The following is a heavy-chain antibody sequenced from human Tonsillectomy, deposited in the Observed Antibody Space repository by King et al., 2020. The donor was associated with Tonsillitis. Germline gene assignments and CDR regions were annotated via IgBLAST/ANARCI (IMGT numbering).Heavy chain of an antibody. V-gene: IGHV3-11*01. J-gene: IGHJ6*02. CDR3: ARRLVVAGQKYYYHGMDV. CDR1: GFTFSDYY. Sequence: VQLVESGGGLVKPGGSLRLSCAASGFTFSDYYMTWIRQAPGRGLEWVSYISSSGNTIHYADSVKGRFTISRDNAKNSLYLQMNSLRAEDTAVYYCARRLVVAGQKYYYHGMDVWGQGTTVTVSS. D-gene: IGHD6-19*01. CDR2: ISSSGNTI.